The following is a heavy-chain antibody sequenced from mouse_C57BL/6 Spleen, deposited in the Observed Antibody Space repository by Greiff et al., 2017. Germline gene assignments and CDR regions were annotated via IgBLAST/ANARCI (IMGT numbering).Heavy chain of an antibody. D-gene: IGHD1-1*01. CDR1: GYTFTSYW. V-gene: IGHV1-55*01. CDR3: AREGNYYGSSYTYAMDY. Sequence: QVQLKQSGAELVKPGASVKMSCKASGYTFTSYWITWVKQRPGQGLEWIGDIYPGSGSTNYNEKFKSKATLTVDTSSSTAYMQLSSLTSEDSAVYYCAREGNYYGSSYTYAMDYWGQGTSVTVSS. J-gene: IGHJ4*01. CDR2: IYPGSGST.